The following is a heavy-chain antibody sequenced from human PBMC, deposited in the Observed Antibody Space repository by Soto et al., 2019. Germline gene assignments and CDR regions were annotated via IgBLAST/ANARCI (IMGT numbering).Heavy chain of an antibody. CDR3: ATGNWFDP. CDR1: GCSISSRGYY. J-gene: IGHJ5*02. V-gene: IGHV4-39*01. Sequence: PPETLSLTCTLSGCSISSRGYYWGWIRQPPGKGLEWIGTIYYSGSTYYNPSLKSRVTISVDTSKNQFSLKLSSVTAADTAVYYCATGNWFDPWGQGTLVTVSS. CDR2: IYYSGST.